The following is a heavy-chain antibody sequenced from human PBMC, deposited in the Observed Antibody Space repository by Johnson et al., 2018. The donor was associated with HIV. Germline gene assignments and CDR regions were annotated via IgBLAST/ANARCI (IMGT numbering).Heavy chain of an antibody. CDR1: GFTFSDYY. CDR2: ISSSGSTI. V-gene: IGHV3-11*04. Sequence: MRLVESGGGLVKPGGSLRLSCAASGFTFSDYYMSWIRQAPGKGLEWVSYISSSGSTIYYADSVKGRFTISRDNAKNSLYLQMNSLRAEDTAVYYCARAREVYYLDAFDIWGQGTMVTVSS. J-gene: IGHJ3*02. D-gene: IGHD3-22*01. CDR3: ARAREVYYLDAFDI.